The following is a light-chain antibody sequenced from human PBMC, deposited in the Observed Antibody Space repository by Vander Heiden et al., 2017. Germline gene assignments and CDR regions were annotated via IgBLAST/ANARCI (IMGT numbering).Light chain of an antibody. CDR2: DVT. CDR1: SSDVGGCNY. V-gene: IGLV2-11*01. Sequence: QSALTQPRSVSGSPGQSVTISCTGTSSDVGGCNYVSWYHQHPGKAPKVMIFDVTKRPSGVPDRFSGSKSGNTASLTISGLQAEDEADYYCCSCAGSYTVFGGGTKLTVL. J-gene: IGLJ2*01. CDR3: CSCAGSYTV.